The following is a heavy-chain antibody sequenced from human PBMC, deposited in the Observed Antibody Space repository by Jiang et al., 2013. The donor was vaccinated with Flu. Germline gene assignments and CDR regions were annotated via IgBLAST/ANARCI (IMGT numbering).Heavy chain of an antibody. CDR3: ARGLIYYGSGSYGY. V-gene: IGHV4-34*01. CDR1: YY. J-gene: IGHJ4*02. CDR2: INHSGSS. Sequence: YYWSWIRQPPGKGLEWIGEINHSGSSNYNPSLKSRVTISVDTSKNQFSLKLSSVTAADTAVYYCARGLIYYGSGSYGYWGQGTLVTVSS. D-gene: IGHD3-10*01.